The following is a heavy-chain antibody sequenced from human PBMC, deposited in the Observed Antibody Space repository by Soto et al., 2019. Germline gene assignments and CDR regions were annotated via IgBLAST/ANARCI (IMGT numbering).Heavy chain of an antibody. V-gene: IGHV3-30-3*01. D-gene: IGHD1-26*01. CDR3: ARAYSGSAD. J-gene: IGHJ3*01. Sequence: GGSLRLSCAASGFTFSSYAVHWVRQAPGKGLEWVAVISYDGSNKYYADSVKGRFTISRDNSKNTLYLQMNSLRAEDTAVYYCARAYSGSADWGQGTMVTVSS. CDR2: ISYDGSNK. CDR1: GFTFSSYA.